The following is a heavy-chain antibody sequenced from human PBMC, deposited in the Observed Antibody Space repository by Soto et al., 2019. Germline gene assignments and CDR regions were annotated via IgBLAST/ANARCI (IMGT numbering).Heavy chain of an antibody. V-gene: IGHV1-24*01. D-gene: IGHD5-18*01. Sequence: QVQLVKSGAEVKKPGASVKVSCKVSGYTLTDFSMHWVRQAPGKGLEWMGGFDPEDGETIYAQQFQGRVTMTEDTSKDTAYMELSSLRSEDTAVYYCAARGTRWIQSPCDYGGQGTLVTVS. CDR2: FDPEDGET. CDR1: GYTLTDFS. J-gene: IGHJ4*02. CDR3: AARGTRWIQSPCDY.